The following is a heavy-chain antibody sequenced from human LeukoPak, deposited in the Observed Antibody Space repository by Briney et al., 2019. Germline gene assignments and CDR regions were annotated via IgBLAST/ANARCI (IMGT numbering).Heavy chain of an antibody. D-gene: IGHD2-15*01. J-gene: IGHJ4*02. CDR1: GFIFSSYE. Sequence: PGGSLRLSCVASGFIFSSYEMNWVRQAPGKGLEWVSFISPTSTTVLYADSVKGRFTTSRDNARNSLYLQINNLRAEDTAVYYCARNSLVEGDRHDYWGRGTLVTVSS. CDR2: ISPTSTTV. V-gene: IGHV3-48*03. CDR3: ARNSLVEGDRHDY.